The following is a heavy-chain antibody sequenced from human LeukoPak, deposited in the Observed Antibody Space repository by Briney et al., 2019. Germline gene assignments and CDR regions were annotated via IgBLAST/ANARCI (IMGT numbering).Heavy chain of an antibody. CDR2: MNPKSGNT. CDR3: ARVDGSADY. J-gene: IGHJ4*02. CDR1: GYTFTKYD. V-gene: IGHV1-8*03. D-gene: IGHD3-22*01. Sequence: ASVKVSCKASGYTFTKYDINWVRQATGQGLGWMRWMNPKSGNTGHAQKFQGRVTITRDTSISTVYMELSSLRSEDTAVYFCARVDGSADYWGQGTLVTVSS.